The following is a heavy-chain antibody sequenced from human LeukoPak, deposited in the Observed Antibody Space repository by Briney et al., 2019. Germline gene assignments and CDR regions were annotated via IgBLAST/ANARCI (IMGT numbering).Heavy chain of an antibody. CDR3: ARPYYYDSRIDP. CDR1: GGSITSGDYY. Sequence: SETLSLTCTVSGGSITSGDYYWSWIRQPPGKGLEWIAYMYYSGSTYYNPSLKSRVTMSADTSKNQFSLKLSSVTAADTAVYYCARPYYYDSRIDPWGQGTLITVSS. D-gene: IGHD3-22*01. J-gene: IGHJ5*02. CDR2: MYYSGST. V-gene: IGHV4-30-4*01.